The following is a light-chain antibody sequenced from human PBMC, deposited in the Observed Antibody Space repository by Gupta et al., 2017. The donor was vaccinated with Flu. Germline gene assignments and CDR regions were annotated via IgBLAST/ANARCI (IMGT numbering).Light chain of an antibody. CDR3: QLWDSTYDHQGV. CDR2: DDR. Sequence: SYVLTQPPSVSVAPGQTARITCEENNIGRKSVHWYQQKPGQAPVVVVFDDRDRRSGVPERFSGSNSGNTATLTISRVEAGDEADYYCQLWDSTYDHQGVFGGGTKLTVL. V-gene: IGLV3-21*02. J-gene: IGLJ3*02. CDR1: NIGRKS.